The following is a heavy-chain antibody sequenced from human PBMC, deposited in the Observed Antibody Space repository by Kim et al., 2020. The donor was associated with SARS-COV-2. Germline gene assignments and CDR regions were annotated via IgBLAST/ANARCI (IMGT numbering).Heavy chain of an antibody. CDR2: TI. D-gene: IGHD2-2*01. V-gene: IGHV3-48*02. J-gene: IGHJ4*02. CDR3: TRDPHALDF. Sequence: TIHDADSVKGRFAISRDKARNSLYLQMNSLREEDTAVYYCTRDPHALDFWGPGTLVTVSS.